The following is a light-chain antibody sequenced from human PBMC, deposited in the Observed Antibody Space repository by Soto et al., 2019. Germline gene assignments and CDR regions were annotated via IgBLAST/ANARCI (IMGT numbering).Light chain of an antibody. V-gene: IGLV3-1*01. CDR1: KLGDKF. CDR3: QAWDSSIHVV. CDR2: QDR. J-gene: IGLJ2*01. Sequence: SYELTQPPSVSVSPGQTASITCSGDKLGDKFACWYQQKPGQSPVLVIYQDRKRPSGIPERFSGSNSGNTATLTISGTQAMDEADYFCQAWDSSIHVVFGGGTKLTVL.